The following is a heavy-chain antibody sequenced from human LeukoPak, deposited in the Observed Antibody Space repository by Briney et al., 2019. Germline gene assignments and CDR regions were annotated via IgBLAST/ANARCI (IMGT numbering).Heavy chain of an antibody. CDR1: GFTVSSNY. V-gene: IGHV3-66*01. CDR2: IYSGGST. J-gene: IGHJ6*02. Sequence: GGSLRLSCAASGFTVSSNYMSWVRQAPGKGLEWVSVIYSGGSTYYADSVKGRFTISRDNSKNTLYLQMNSLRAEDTAVYYCASYPYYHGMDVWGQGTTVTVSS. CDR3: ASYPYYHGMDV.